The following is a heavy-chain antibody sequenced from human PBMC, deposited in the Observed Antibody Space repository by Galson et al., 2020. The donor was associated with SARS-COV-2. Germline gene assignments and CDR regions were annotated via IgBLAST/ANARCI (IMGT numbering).Heavy chain of an antibody. CDR2: INPSGGST. CDR1: GYTFTSYY. Sequence: ASVKVSCKASGYTFTSYYMHWVRQAPGQGLEWMGIINPSGGSTSYAQKFQGRVTMTRDTSTSTVYMELSSLRSEDTAVYYCARESSYYDSSGYYQGGWFDPWGQGTLVTVSS. CDR3: ARESSYYDSSGYYQGGWFDP. V-gene: IGHV1-46*01. J-gene: IGHJ5*02. D-gene: IGHD3-22*01.